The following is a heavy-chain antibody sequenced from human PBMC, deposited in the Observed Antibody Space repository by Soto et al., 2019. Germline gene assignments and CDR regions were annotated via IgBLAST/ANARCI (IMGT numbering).Heavy chain of an antibody. CDR1: GFTFSSYA. Sequence: GGSLRLSCAASGFTFSSYAMHWVRQAPGKGLEWVAVISYDGSNKYYADSVKGRFTISRDNSKNTLYLQMNSLRAEDTAVYYCAKNTAAMVTEYGMDVWGQGTTVTVYS. D-gene: IGHD5-18*01. CDR3: AKNTAAMVTEYGMDV. CDR2: ISYDGSNK. V-gene: IGHV3-30-3*01. J-gene: IGHJ6*02.